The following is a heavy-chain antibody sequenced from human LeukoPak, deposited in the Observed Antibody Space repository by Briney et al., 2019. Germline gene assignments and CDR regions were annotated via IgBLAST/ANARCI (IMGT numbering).Heavy chain of an antibody. CDR2: ISGSGNDI. Sequence: GGSLRLSCAPSGFIFSGYYMSWIRQAPGKGLEWVSYISGSGNDISYAASVKGRFTISRDNAKGLLYLQMNSLRAAETAVYYCGTHAGRTGSDDWGQGTLVTVSS. J-gene: IGHJ4*02. CDR3: GTHAGRTGSDD. D-gene: IGHD3/OR15-3a*01. CDR1: GFIFSGYY. V-gene: IGHV3-11*01.